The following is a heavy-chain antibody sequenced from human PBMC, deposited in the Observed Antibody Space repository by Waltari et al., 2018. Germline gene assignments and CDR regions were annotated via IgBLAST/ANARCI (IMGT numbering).Heavy chain of an antibody. Sequence: QVQLQESGPGLVKPSETLSLTCTVSGGSISSYYWSWIRQPPGKGLEWIGYIYYSGSTNYNPSRKSRVTISVDTSKNQCSLKLSSVTAADTAVYYCARDRCSGGSCYFRAFDIWGQGTMVTVSS. CDR3: ARDRCSGGSCYFRAFDI. J-gene: IGHJ3*02. V-gene: IGHV4-59*01. D-gene: IGHD2-15*01. CDR2: IYYSGST. CDR1: GGSISSYY.